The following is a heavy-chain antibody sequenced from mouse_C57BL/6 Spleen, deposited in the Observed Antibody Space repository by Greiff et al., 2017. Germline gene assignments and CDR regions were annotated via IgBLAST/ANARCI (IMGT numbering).Heavy chain of an antibody. V-gene: IGHV1-42*01. CDR1: GYSFTGYY. CDR3: ARSIYYGSRGYAMDY. Sequence: VQLQQSGPELVKPGASVKISCKASGYSFTGYYMNWVKQSPEKSLEWIGEINPSTGGTTYNQKFKAKATLTVDKSSSTAYMQLKSLTSEDSAVYYCARSIYYGSRGYAMDYWGQGTSVTVSS. CDR2: INPSTGGT. D-gene: IGHD1-1*01. J-gene: IGHJ4*01.